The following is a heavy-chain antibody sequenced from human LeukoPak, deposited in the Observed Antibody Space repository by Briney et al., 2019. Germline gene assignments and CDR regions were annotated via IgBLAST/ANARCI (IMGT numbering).Heavy chain of an antibody. V-gene: IGHV4-39*01. CDR2: ISYTGNR. J-gene: IGHJ5*02. CDR1: GGSISRNNYY. CDR3: ARTVRITISGVLADNWFDP. Sequence: PSETQSLTCTVSGGSISRNNYYWAWIRQPPGKGLEWIASISYTGNRVYNPSLERRVTISVDTSRNQFSLKMTSVTAADTAVYYCARTVRITISGVLADNWFDPWGQGTLLTVSS. D-gene: IGHD3-3*01.